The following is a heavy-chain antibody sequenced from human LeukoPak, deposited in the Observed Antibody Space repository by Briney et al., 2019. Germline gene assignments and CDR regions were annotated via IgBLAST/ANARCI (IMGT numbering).Heavy chain of an antibody. CDR2: TNQEGSEK. J-gene: IGHJ4*02. CDR3: ARDPKWLDY. CDR1: GFTISTYW. D-gene: IGHD5-12*01. V-gene: IGHV3-7*01. Sequence: GGSLRLSCAASGFTISTYWMSWVRQAPGKGLEWVANTNQEGSEKYYVDSVKGRFTISKDNAKNSLYLQMNSLRAEDTAVYYCARDPKWLDYWGQGTLVNVSS.